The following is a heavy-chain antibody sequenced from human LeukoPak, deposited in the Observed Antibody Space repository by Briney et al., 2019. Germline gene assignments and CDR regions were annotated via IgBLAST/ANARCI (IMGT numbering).Heavy chain of an antibody. CDR3: AKDALYYYDSSGYSDY. CDR2: ISYDGSNK. CDR1: GFTFSSYG. V-gene: IGHV3-30*18. Sequence: PGRSLRLSCAASGFTFSSYGMHWVRQAPGKGLEWVAVISYDGSNKYYADSVKGRFTISRDNSKITLYLQMNSLRAEDTAVYYCAKDALYYYDSSGYSDYWGQGTLVTVSS. D-gene: IGHD3-22*01. J-gene: IGHJ4*02.